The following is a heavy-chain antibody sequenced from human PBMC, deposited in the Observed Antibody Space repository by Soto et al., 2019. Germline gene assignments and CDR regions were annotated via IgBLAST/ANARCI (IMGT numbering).Heavy chain of an antibody. CDR2: TSHDGSNK. CDR3: VRDTNLVATTDYSSYGLDV. V-gene: IGHV3-30-3*01. D-gene: IGHD2-8*01. J-gene: IGHJ6*02. Sequence: GGSLRLSCAASGFTLSGYSMHWVRQAPGKGLAWVAVTSHDGSNKYYGDSVKDRFTISRDNSKNTLFLQMDGLRPEDTAVYFCVRDTNLVATTDYSSYGLDVWGQGTTVTVSS. CDR1: GFTLSGYS.